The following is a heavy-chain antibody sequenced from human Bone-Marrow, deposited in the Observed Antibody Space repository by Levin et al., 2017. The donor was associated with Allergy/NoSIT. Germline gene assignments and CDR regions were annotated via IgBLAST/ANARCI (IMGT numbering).Heavy chain of an antibody. CDR1: GFSLSTSGVG. D-gene: IGHD3-16*02. J-gene: IGHJ5*02. CDR2: IYWDDDK. Sequence: KLSGPTLVKPTQTLTLTCTFSGFSLSTSGVGVGWIRQPPGKALEWLALIYWDDDKRYSPSLKSRLTITKDTSKNQVVLTMTNMDPVDTATYYCAHISFYYRSRNETGNWFDPWGQGTLVTVSS. CDR3: AHISFYYRSRNETGNWFDP. V-gene: IGHV2-5*02.